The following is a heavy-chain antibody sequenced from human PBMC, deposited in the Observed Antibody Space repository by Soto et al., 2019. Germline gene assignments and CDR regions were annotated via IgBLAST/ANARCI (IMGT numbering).Heavy chain of an antibody. D-gene: IGHD3-10*01. V-gene: IGHV2-5*02. J-gene: IGHJ4*02. CDR3: AHRLGGSWSGWDDGYFDF. CDR1: GFSLASSPMA. Sequence: QITLKESGPTLVEPTEALALTCSFSGFSLASSPMAVGWLRQPPGKALEWHGVMYLDDDKRYNLSLKTKVTITKDRVKREVTLTGTDTEPTVTGTNFCAHRLGGSWSGWDDGYFDFWGPGILMTVS. CDR2: MYLDDDK.